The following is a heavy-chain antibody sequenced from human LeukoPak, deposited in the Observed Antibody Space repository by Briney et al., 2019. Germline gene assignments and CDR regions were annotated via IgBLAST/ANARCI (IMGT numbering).Heavy chain of an antibody. CDR1: GGSITSDY. J-gene: IGHJ4*02. D-gene: IGHD6-6*01. Sequence: SETLSLTCTVSGGSITSDYWSWIRQPPGKGLGWIGYIYYSGSTNYNPSLKSRVTISIDTSKNQFSLKLSSVTAADTAVYYCARRGSSSSLDFWGQGTLVTVSS. CDR3: ARRGSSSSLDF. CDR2: IYYSGST. V-gene: IGHV4-59*08.